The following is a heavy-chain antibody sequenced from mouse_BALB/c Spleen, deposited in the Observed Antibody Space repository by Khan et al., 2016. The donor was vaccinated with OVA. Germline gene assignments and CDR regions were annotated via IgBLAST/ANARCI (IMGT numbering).Heavy chain of an antibody. CDR3: TRFVTTTTGDDYAMDY. CDR1: GFIFSSYG. J-gene: IGHJ4*01. D-gene: IGHD2-12*01. CDR2: ISSGGTYT. Sequence: EVELVESGGDLVKPGGSLTLSCAASGFIFSSYGMSWVRQTPDKRLEWVATISSGGTYTYYPASVKGRFTIPRDNAKNTLSLQMSSLTSEDTAMYYCTRFVTTTTGDDYAMDYWGQGTSVTVSS. V-gene: IGHV5-6*01.